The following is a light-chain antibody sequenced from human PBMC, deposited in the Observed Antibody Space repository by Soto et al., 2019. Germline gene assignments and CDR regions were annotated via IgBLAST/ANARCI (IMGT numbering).Light chain of an antibody. CDR2: DVN. J-gene: IGLJ1*01. V-gene: IGLV2-14*02. Sequence: QSVLTQPASVSGSPGQSITISCTGTSSDVGSYNLVSWYQQLPGKAPKLLIYDVNNRPSGVSHRFSGSKSGNTASLTISGLQAEDEADYYCSSYTGSSTFVFGTGTKVTVL. CDR1: SSDVGSYNL. CDR3: SSYTGSSTFV.